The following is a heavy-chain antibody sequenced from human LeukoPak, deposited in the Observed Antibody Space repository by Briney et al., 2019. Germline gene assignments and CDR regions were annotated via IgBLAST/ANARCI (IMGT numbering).Heavy chain of an antibody. J-gene: IGHJ1*01. D-gene: IGHD4-17*01. Sequence: ASVKASCKASGYTFTGHYMHWVRQAPGQGLEWVGWINPNSSATNYGQKFQGRVTVTRDTSISTVYMELSSLRVDDTAVYYCARDPFGDHEYFQHWGQGTLVTVSS. CDR3: ARDPFGDHEYFQH. CDR1: GYTFTGHY. CDR2: INPNSSAT. V-gene: IGHV1-2*02.